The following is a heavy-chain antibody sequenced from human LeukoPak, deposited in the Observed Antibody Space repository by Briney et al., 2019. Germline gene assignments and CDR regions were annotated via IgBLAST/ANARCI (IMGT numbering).Heavy chain of an antibody. J-gene: IGHJ2*01. Sequence: SETLSLTCTVSGGSISSYYWSWIRHPPGKGLEWIGYIYYTGSTNYNPSLKSRVTISVDTSKNQFSLKLSSVTAADTAVYYCARARGYFDLWGRGTLVTVSS. V-gene: IGHV4-59*01. CDR3: ARARGYFDL. CDR1: GGSISSYY. CDR2: IYYTGST.